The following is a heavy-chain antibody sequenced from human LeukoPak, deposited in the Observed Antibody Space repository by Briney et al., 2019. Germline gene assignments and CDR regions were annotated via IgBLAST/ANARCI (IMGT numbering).Heavy chain of an antibody. CDR1: GFTFSSYA. V-gene: IGHV3-30-3*01. J-gene: IGHJ4*02. Sequence: GGSLRLSCAASGFTFSSYAMHWVRQAPGKGLEWVAVISYDGSNKYYADSVKGRFTISRDNSKNTLYLQMNSLRAEDTAVYYCAKVPYGSGSYPDYWGQGTLVTVSS. CDR2: ISYDGSNK. CDR3: AKVPYGSGSYPDY. D-gene: IGHD3-10*01.